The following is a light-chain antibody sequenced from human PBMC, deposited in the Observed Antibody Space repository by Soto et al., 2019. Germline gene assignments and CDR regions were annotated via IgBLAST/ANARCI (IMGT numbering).Light chain of an antibody. J-gene: IGLJ1*01. CDR3: SSYTGGNPSYV. V-gene: IGLV2-8*01. CDR2: EVT. CDR1: SSDVGGYDY. Sequence: QSALTQPPSASGSPGQSVTISCTGTSSDVGGYDYVSWYQQHPGKAPKLMIYEVTIRPSGVSDRFSGSKSGNTASLTVSGPKDQDEDDYYCSSYTGGNPSYVFGTGTKVT.